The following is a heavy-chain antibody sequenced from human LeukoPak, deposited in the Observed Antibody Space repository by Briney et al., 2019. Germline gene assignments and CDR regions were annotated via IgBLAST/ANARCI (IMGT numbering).Heavy chain of an antibody. Sequence: GGSLRLSCAASGFIFSAYNMNWVRQAPGKGLEWISYIITSSSTIYYAESVKGRFTISRDNAKNSLYLQMNSLRDEDTAVYYCVRDRLISTVTMCGFDPWGQGTLVTVSS. D-gene: IGHD4-17*01. J-gene: IGHJ5*02. CDR1: GFIFSAYN. V-gene: IGHV3-48*02. CDR3: VRDRLISTVTMCGFDP. CDR2: IITSSSTI.